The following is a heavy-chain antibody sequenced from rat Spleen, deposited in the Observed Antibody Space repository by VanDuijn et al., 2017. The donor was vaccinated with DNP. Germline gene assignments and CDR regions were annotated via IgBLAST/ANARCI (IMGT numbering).Heavy chain of an antibody. J-gene: IGHJ2*01. D-gene: IGHD1-2*01. CDR1: GFTFSDYN. CDR3: ARHRAIAAIWDY. Sequence: EVKLVESGGGLVQPGRSLKLSCAASGFTFSDYNMAWVRQAPKKGLEWVASITTAGGHAYYRDSVKGRFTISRDNAKNTQYLQMDSLRSEDTATYYCARHRAIAAIWDYWGQGVMVTVSS. V-gene: IGHV5S13*01. CDR2: ITTAGGHA.